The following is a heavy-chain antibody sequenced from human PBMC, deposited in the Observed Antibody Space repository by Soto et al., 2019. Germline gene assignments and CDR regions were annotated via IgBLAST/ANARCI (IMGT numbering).Heavy chain of an antibody. Sequence: VKVSCKASGYTFTSYAMHWVRQAPGQRLEWMGWINAGNGNTKYSQKFQGRVTFTRDTSANTAYMELSSLISEDTAVYYCARPKDYDDCLDLWGQGTLVTVSS. D-gene: IGHD3-22*01. J-gene: IGHJ4*02. CDR3: ARPKDYDDCLDL. CDR1: GYTFTSYA. V-gene: IGHV1-3*01. CDR2: INAGNGNT.